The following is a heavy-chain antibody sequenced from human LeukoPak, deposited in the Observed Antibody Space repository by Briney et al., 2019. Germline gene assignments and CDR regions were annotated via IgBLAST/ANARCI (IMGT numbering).Heavy chain of an antibody. CDR1: GFTVSSNY. CDR3: ARRAGDYTHPYDY. Sequence: GGSLRLSCAASGFTVSSNYMSWVRQAPGKGLEWVSVIYSGGSTYYADSVKGRFTISRDNSKNTLYLQVNSLRAEDTAVYYCARRAGDYTHPYDYWGQGILVTVSS. V-gene: IGHV3-53*01. CDR2: IYSGGST. D-gene: IGHD4-17*01. J-gene: IGHJ4*02.